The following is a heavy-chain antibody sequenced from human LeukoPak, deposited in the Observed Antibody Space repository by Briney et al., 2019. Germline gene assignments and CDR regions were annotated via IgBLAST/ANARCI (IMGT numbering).Heavy chain of an antibody. J-gene: IGHJ4*02. CDR2: ISGSGGST. V-gene: IGHV3-23*01. Sequence: GGSLRLSCAASGFTFSSYAMSWVRQAAGKGLEWVSAISGSGGSTYYADSVKGRFTISRDNSKNTLYLQMNSLRAEDTAVYYCAKVRSGSYYATYWGQGTLVTVSS. CDR1: GFTFSSYA. D-gene: IGHD3-10*01. CDR3: AKVRSGSYYATY.